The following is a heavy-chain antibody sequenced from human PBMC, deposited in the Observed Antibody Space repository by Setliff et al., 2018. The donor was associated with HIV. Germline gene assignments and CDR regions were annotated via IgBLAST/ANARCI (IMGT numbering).Heavy chain of an antibody. CDR1: GGSISSGSYY. D-gene: IGHD2-15*01. J-gene: IGHJ4*02. V-gene: IGHV4-61*10. CDR3: ARGPYCSGGSCYSSLDY. CDR2: FYYSGST. Sequence: SETLSLTCTVSGGSISSGSYYWSWIRQPAGKRLEWIGNFYYSGSTNYNPSLRSRATILVDTSENQFSLKLTSVTASDTAVYYCARGPYCSGGSCYSSLDYWGQGTLVTSPQ.